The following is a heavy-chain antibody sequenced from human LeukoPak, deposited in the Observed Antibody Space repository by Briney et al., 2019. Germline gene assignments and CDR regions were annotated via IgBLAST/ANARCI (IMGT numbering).Heavy chain of an antibody. D-gene: IGHD6-19*01. CDR1: GYNFITYW. CDR3: ARHLATSGNWFDP. J-gene: IGHJ5*02. Sequence: GESLKISFKASGYNFITYWISWVRQMPGKGLEWMGRIDPSDSYTSYSPPFQGHVTISVDRSISIAYLQWGSLKASDTALYYCARHLATSGNWFDPWGQGTLVTVSS. V-gene: IGHV5-10-1*01. CDR2: IDPSDSYT.